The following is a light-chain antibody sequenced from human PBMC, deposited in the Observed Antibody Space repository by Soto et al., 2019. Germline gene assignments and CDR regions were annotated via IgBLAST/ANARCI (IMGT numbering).Light chain of an antibody. CDR1: QRVGSDY. V-gene: IGKV3-20*01. J-gene: IGKJ1*01. CDR2: GAS. CDR3: QQYGNSPRT. Sequence: ETVLTQSPGTLSLSPGDRVFLSCRASQRVGSDYLAWYQQKPGQAPRLLIWGASSRATGIPDRFSGSGSGTEFTLAISRLEPEDFAVYYCQQYGNSPRTFGQGTKVEIK.